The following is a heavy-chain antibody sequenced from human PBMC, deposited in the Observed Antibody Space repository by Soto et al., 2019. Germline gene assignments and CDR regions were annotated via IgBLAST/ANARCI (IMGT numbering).Heavy chain of an antibody. CDR1: GFTFSNAW. V-gene: IGHV3-15*01. CDR3: TTEYDSSGYYYNKFDY. J-gene: IGHJ4*02. D-gene: IGHD3-22*01. CDR2: IKSKTDGGTT. Sequence: LRLSCAASGFTFSNAWMSWVRQAPGKGLEWVGRIKSKTDGGTTDYAAPVKGRFTISRDDSKNTLYLQMNSLKTEDTAVYYCTTEYDSSGYYYNKFDYWGQGTLVTVSS.